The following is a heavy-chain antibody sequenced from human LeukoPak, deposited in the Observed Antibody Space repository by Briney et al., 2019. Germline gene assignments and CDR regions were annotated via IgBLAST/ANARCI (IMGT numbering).Heavy chain of an antibody. J-gene: IGHJ4*02. V-gene: IGHV4-59*01. D-gene: IGHD3-10*01. Sequence: PSETLSLTCTVSGGSISSYYWSWIRQPPGKGLEWIGSIYYSGRTNYNPSLKSRVTISVDTSKNQFSLKLSSVTAADTAVYYCAREWMVRGARLYYFDYWGQGTLVTVSS. CDR2: IYYSGRT. CDR3: AREWMVRGARLYYFDY. CDR1: GGSISSYY.